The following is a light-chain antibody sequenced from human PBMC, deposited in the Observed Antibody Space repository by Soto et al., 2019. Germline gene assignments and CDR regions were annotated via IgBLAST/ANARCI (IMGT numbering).Light chain of an antibody. Sequence: EIVLTQSPATLSLSPGERATLSCRASQSLSSYLAWYQQKPGQAPRLLIYDASNRATGIPARLSGSGSGTDFTLNISSLEPADCAVYYGQRRSDWQLIFGGGMKVEIK. CDR1: QSLSSY. J-gene: IGKJ4*01. CDR2: DAS. CDR3: QRRSDWQLI. V-gene: IGKV3-11*01.